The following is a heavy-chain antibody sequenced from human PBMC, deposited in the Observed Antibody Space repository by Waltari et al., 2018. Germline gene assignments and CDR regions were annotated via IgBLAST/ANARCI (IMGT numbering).Heavy chain of an antibody. V-gene: IGHV3-9*01. D-gene: IGHD3-10*01. CDR3: AKDGGILWFGEVNYFFEN. Sequence: EVQLVESGGGLVQPGRSLRLSCAASGFTFDDYAMHWVRQAPGKGLGWVSGINWKSGTIGYADSVKGRFTISRDSAKNSLFLQMNSLRAEDTALYFCAKDGGILWFGEVNYFFENWGQGTLVTVSS. J-gene: IGHJ4*02. CDR1: GFTFDDYA. CDR2: INWKSGTI.